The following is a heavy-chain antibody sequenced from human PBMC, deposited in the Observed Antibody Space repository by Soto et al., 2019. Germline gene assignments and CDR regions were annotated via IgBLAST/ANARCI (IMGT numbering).Heavy chain of an antibody. J-gene: IGHJ3*02. CDR3: ARALALGGGDAFDI. CDR1: GFTFSSYG. CDR2: IWYDGSNK. Sequence: GGSLRLSCAASGFTFSSYGMHWVRQAPGKGLEWVAVIWYDGSNKYYADSVKGRFTISRDNSKNTLYLQMNSLRAEDTAVYYCARALALGGGDAFDIWGQGTMVTVSS. D-gene: IGHD3-16*01. V-gene: IGHV3-33*01.